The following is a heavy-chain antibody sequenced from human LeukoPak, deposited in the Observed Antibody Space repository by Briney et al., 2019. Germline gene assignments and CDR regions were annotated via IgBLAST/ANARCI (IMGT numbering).Heavy chain of an antibody. CDR3: ARNRGKNWNSWYMDV. Sequence: GASVKVSCKASGFTLTSSAMQWVRQARGQRLEWIGWIVVGSGNTNYAQKFQERVTITRDMSTSTAYMELRSLRSDDTAVYYCARNRGKNWNSWYMDVWGKGTTVTVSS. D-gene: IGHD1-7*01. V-gene: IGHV1-58*02. CDR1: GFTLTSSA. J-gene: IGHJ6*03. CDR2: IVVGSGNT.